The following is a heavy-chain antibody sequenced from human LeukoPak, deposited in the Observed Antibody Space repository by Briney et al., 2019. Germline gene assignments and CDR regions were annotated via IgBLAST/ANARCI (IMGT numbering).Heavy chain of an antibody. D-gene: IGHD6-13*01. CDR1: GDSISSYH. Sequence: SETLSLTCTVSGDSISSYHRSWIRQPPGKGLEWIGYIYYSGSTNYNPSLKSRVTMSVDTSKNQFSLKLSSVTAADTAVYYCARDSGSSPTFDYWGQGTLVTVSS. CDR2: IYYSGST. V-gene: IGHV4-59*01. J-gene: IGHJ4*02. CDR3: ARDSGSSPTFDY.